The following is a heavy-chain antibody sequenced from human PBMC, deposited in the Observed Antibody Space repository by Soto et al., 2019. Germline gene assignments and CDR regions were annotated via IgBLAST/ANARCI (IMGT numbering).Heavy chain of an antibody. CDR3: ARAGRYYYGSGSYLILISNWFDP. CDR2: INHSGST. J-gene: IGHJ5*02. Sequence: KTSETLSLTCAVYGGSFSGYYWSWIRQPPGKGLEWIGEINHSGSTNYNPSLKSRVTISVDTSKNQFSLKLSSVTAADTAVYYCARAGRYYYGSGSYLILISNWFDPWGQGTLVTVSS. V-gene: IGHV4-34*01. CDR1: GGSFSGYY. D-gene: IGHD3-10*01.